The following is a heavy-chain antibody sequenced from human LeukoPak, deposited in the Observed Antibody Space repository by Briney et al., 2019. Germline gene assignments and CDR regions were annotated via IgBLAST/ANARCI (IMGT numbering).Heavy chain of an antibody. J-gene: IGHJ3*02. V-gene: IGHV5-51*01. CDR3: ARPRGEQTASDAFDI. D-gene: IGHD3-16*01. CDR1: GYSFTSYW. Sequence: GESLKISCKGSGYSFTSYWIGWVRQMPGKGLEWMGIIYPGDSDTRYSPSFQGQVTISADKSISTAYLQWSSLKASDTAMYYCARPRGEQTASDAFDIWGQGTMVTVSS. CDR2: IYPGDSDT.